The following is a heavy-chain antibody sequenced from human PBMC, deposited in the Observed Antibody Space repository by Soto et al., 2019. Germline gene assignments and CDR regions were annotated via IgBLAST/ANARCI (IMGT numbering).Heavy chain of an antibody. D-gene: IGHD3-22*01. CDR3: ARGAQGFFPASGIYFYFDH. J-gene: IGHJ4*02. V-gene: IGHV1-2*02. CDR2: VHPDSGGT. Sequence: ASVKVSCKTSGYIFTDHLIHWVRQSPGQGLQWVGWVHPDSGGTNVAQAFQDRVTMTADTSITTAYMDLARLRPDDTAIFYCARGAQGFFPASGIYFYFDHWGQGTPVTVSS. CDR1: GYIFTDHL.